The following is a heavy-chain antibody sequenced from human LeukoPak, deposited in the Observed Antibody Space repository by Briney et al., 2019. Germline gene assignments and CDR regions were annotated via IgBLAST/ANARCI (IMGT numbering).Heavy chain of an antibody. V-gene: IGHV4-31*03. CDR1: GGSISSGGYY. Sequence: SETLSLTCTVSGGSISSGGYYWNWIRQHPGKGLEWIGYIYYSGSTYYNPSLKSRVTISVDTSKNQFSLKLSSVTAADTAVYYCASLGSSGWLDYWGQGTLVTVSS. D-gene: IGHD6-19*01. CDR2: IYYSGST. J-gene: IGHJ4*02. CDR3: ASLGSSGWLDY.